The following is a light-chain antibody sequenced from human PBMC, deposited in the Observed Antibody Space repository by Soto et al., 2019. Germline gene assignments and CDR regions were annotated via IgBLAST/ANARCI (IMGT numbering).Light chain of an antibody. V-gene: IGLV2-8*01. J-gene: IGLJ2*01. CDR3: SSYAGSNNLI. Sequence: QSALTQPPSASGSPGQSVTISCTGTSGDVGGYNYVSWYQQHPGKAPKLMIYEVSKRPSGVPDRFSGSKSGNTASLTVSGLQAEDEADYYCSSYAGSNNLIFGGGNKLTVL. CDR2: EVS. CDR1: SGDVGGYNY.